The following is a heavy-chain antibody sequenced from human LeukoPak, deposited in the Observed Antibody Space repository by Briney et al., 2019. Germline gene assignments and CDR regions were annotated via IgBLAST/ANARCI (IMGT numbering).Heavy chain of an antibody. Sequence: PSETLSLTCTVSGGSISSSYLNWIRQPPGKGLEWIGYVHYSGTTNYNPSLKNRVTISQDTSRNQFSLNLSSVTAADTAVYYCARGSGWLTASWGQGTLVTVSS. V-gene: IGHV4-59*01. CDR1: GGSISSSY. CDR2: VHYSGTT. CDR3: ARGSGWLTAS. D-gene: IGHD2-21*02. J-gene: IGHJ5*02.